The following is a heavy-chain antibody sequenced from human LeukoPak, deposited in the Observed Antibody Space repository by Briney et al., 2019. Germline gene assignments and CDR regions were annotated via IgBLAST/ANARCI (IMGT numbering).Heavy chain of an antibody. CDR2: ISSSSSYI. D-gene: IGHD3-22*01. V-gene: IGHV3-21*01. Sequence: GGSLRLSCAASGFTFSSYSMNWVRQAPGKGLEWVSSISSSSSYIYYAGSVKGRFTISRDNAKNSLYLQMNSLRAEDTAVYYCARGHSPYYYDSNVDYWGQGTLVTVSS. J-gene: IGHJ4*02. CDR3: ARGHSPYYYDSNVDY. CDR1: GFTFSSYS.